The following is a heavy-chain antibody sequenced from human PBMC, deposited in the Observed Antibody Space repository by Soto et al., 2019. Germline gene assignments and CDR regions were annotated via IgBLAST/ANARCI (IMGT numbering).Heavy chain of an antibody. V-gene: IGHV1-18*01. CDR3: ARGKTDGYNYLAPDP. Sequence: GASVKVSCKASGYTFTSYGISWVRQAPGQGLEWMGWISAYNGNTNYAQKLQGRVTMTTDTSTSTAYMELRSLRSDDTAVYYCARGKTDGYNYLAPDPWGQGTLVTVSS. CDR1: GYTFTSYG. CDR2: ISAYNGNT. J-gene: IGHJ5*02. D-gene: IGHD5-12*01.